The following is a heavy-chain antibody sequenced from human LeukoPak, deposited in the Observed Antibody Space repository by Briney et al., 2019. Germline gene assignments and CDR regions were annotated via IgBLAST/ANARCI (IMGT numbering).Heavy chain of an antibody. CDR1: GFTFTNYG. D-gene: IGHD1-26*01. V-gene: IGHV3-30*18. CDR3: AKDGSSGSYEY. CDR2: ISYDGSNK. Sequence: GGSLRLSCAVSGFTFTNYGMHWVRQAPGKGLEWVAVISYDGSNKYYADSVKGRFTISRDNSKNTLYLQMNSLRAEDTAVYYCAKDGSSGSYEYWGQGTLVTVSS. J-gene: IGHJ4*02.